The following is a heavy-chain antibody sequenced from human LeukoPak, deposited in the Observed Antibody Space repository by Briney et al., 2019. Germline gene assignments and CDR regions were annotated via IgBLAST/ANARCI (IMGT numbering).Heavy chain of an antibody. D-gene: IGHD2-15*01. CDR3: ARYCSGGSCPRAIDY. CDR2: ISGSGGRI. J-gene: IGHJ4*02. Sequence: GGSLRLSCAASGFTFSSYAMSWVRQAPGKGLEWVSAISGSGGRIYYADSVKGHFTISRDNSKNTLYLQMNSLRAEDTAVYYCARYCSGGSCPRAIDYWGQGTLVTVSS. V-gene: IGHV3-23*01. CDR1: GFTFSSYA.